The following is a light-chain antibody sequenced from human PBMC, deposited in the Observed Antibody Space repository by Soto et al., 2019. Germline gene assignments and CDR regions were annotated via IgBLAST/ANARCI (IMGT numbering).Light chain of an antibody. CDR1: QSISNW. J-gene: IGKJ2*01. CDR3: QQYKSYYT. V-gene: IGKV1-5*03. Sequence: DIQMTQSPSTLSASIGERVTITCRASQSISNWLAWYQQKPGKAPKLLIYKASTVESRVPSRFSGSGSGTQFTLTIGSMQPDDLATYYCQQYKSYYTFGQGTKVDIK. CDR2: KAS.